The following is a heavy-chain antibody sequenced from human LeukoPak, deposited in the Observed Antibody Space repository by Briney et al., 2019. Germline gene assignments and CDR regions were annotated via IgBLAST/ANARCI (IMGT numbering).Heavy chain of an antibody. Sequence: ASVKVSCKASGYTFTGYFMHWVRQAPGQGLEWMGIIDPSGGSPTYAQKFQGRVTVTTDTSTSTLYMELRSLRSEDTALYFCVREFSGGYFDYWGQGTLVTVSS. CDR3: VREFSGGYFDY. CDR1: GYTFTGYF. V-gene: IGHV1-46*01. D-gene: IGHD3-16*01. J-gene: IGHJ4*02. CDR2: IDPSGGSP.